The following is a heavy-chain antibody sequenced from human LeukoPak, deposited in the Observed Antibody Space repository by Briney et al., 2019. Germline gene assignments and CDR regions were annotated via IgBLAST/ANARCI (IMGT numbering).Heavy chain of an antibody. CDR2: ISWNSGSI. CDR3: ARDWGSWYFDY. Sequence: PGGSLRLSCAASGFAFDDYAMHWVRQAPGKGLEWVSGISWNSGSIGYADSVKGRFTISRDNSKNTLYLQMNSLRAEDTAVYYCARDWGSWYFDYWGQGTLVTVSS. V-gene: IGHV3-9*01. J-gene: IGHJ4*02. CDR1: GFAFDDYA. D-gene: IGHD3-10*01.